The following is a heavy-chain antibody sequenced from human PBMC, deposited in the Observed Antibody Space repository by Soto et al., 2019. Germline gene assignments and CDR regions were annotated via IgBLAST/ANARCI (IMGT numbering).Heavy chain of an antibody. CDR2: IYPGDSDT. CDR3: ARSRIMGMTWTFDY. D-gene: IGHD1-26*01. Sequence: EPLEISCKGSGYSFTNYRIGWVREIAGKGLEWMGIIYPGDSDTRYSPSFQGQVTISADKSINTAYLQWSSLKASDTAKYFCARSRIMGMTWTFDYWGQGTLLTVSS. J-gene: IGHJ4*02. CDR1: GYSFTNYR. V-gene: IGHV5-51*01.